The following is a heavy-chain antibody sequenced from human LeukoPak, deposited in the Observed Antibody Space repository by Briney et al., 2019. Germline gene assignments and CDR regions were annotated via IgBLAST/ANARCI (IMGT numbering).Heavy chain of an antibody. J-gene: IGHJ4*02. Sequence: QPGRSLRLSCAASGFTFDDYAMHWVRQAPGKGLEWVSGISWNSGSIGYADSVKGRFTISRDNAKNSLYLQMNSLRAEDTALYYCAKDVNYGDPYYFDYWGQGTLVTVSS. CDR2: ISWNSGSI. V-gene: IGHV3-9*01. CDR1: GFTFDDYA. CDR3: AKDVNYGDPYYFDY. D-gene: IGHD4-17*01.